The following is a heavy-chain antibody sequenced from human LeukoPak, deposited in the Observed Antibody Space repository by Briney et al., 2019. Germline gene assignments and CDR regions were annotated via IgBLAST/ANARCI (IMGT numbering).Heavy chain of an antibody. V-gene: IGHV1-18*01. D-gene: IGHD3/OR15-3a*01. CDR1: GGTFSSYA. CDR2: ISAYNGNT. CDR3: ARASKLKIFGPSGYYGMDV. J-gene: IGHJ6*02. Sequence: ASVKVCCKASGGTFSSYAISWVRQAPGQGVEWMGWISAYNGNTNYAQKLQGRVTMTTDTSTSTAYMERRSLRSDDTAVYYCARASKLKIFGPSGYYGMDVWGQGTTVTVSS.